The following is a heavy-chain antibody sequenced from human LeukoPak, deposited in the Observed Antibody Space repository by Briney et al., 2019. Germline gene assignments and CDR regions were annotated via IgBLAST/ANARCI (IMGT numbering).Heavy chain of an antibody. J-gene: IGHJ4*02. V-gene: IGHV3-11*01. CDR1: GFTFSDYY. CDR3: ASPLVEMATITVDY. CDR2: ISSSGSTI. D-gene: IGHD5-12*01. Sequence: GGSLRPSCAASGFTFSDYYMSWIRQAPGKGLEWVSYISSSGSTIYYADSVKGRFTISRDNAKNSLYLQMNSLRAEDTAVYYCASPLVEMATITVDYWGQGTLVTVSS.